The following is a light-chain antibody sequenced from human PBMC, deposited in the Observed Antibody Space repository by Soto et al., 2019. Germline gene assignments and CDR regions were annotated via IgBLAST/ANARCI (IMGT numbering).Light chain of an antibody. CDR3: QQRSNWPLFT. Sequence: IVLTQSPATLSLSPGERATLSCRASRSVSNYLAWYQQKPGQAPRLLIYDASNRATGISARFSGSGSGTDFTLTISSLEPEDFAIYYCQQRSNWPLFTFGPGTRVDIK. V-gene: IGKV3-11*01. CDR2: DAS. J-gene: IGKJ3*01. CDR1: RSVSNY.